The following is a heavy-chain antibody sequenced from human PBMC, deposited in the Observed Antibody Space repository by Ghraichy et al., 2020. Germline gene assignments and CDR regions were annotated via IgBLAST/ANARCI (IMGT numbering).Heavy chain of an antibody. Sequence: SETLSLTCTVSGGSISSGGYYWSWIRQHPGKGLEWIGYIYYSGSTYHNPSLKSRVTISVDTSKNQFSLKLSSVTAADTAVYYCARAVAGSGYYGVDVWGQGTTVTVSS. CDR2: IYYSGST. D-gene: IGHD6-19*01. J-gene: IGHJ6*02. CDR3: ARAVAGSGYYGVDV. V-gene: IGHV4-31*03. CDR1: GGSISSGGYY.